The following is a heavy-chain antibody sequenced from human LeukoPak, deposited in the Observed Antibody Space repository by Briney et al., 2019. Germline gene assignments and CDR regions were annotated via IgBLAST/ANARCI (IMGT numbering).Heavy chain of an antibody. CDR1: GYTFTGYY. CDR2: INPNSGGT. Sequence: ASVKVSCKASGYTFTGYYMHWVRQAPGQGLEWMGWINPNSGGTNYAQKFQGRVTMTRDTSISTAYMELSRLRSDDTAVYYCAREFASGFWSPIDYWGQGTLVTVSS. V-gene: IGHV1-2*02. CDR3: AREFASGFWSPIDY. J-gene: IGHJ4*02. D-gene: IGHD3-3*01.